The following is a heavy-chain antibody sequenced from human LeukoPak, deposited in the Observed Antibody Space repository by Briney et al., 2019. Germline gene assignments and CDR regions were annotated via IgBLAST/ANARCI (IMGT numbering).Heavy chain of an antibody. D-gene: IGHD6-13*01. V-gene: IGHV3-23*01. CDR2: ISGSGGST. CDR3: AKDQRRRVYTFDY. J-gene: IGHJ4*02. Sequence: GGSLRLSCAASGFTFSSYAVSWVRQAPGKGLEWVSAISGSGGSTYYADSVKGRFTISRDNSKYTLYLQMNSLRAEDTAVYYCAKDQRRRVYTFDYWGQGTLVTVSS. CDR1: GFTFSSYA.